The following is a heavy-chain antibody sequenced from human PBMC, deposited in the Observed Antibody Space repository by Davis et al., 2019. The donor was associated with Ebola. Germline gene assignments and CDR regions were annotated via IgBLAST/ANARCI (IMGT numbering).Heavy chain of an antibody. CDR2: ISSSSSYI. J-gene: IGHJ4*02. D-gene: IGHD6-19*01. Sequence: GGSLRLSCAASGFTFSSYSMNWVRQAPGKGLEWVSSISSSSSYIYYADSVKGRFTVSRDNSKNTLYLQMNSLRAEDTAIFYCAKSSQWREYFNSWGQGTLVTVSS. V-gene: IGHV3-21*03. CDR3: AKSSQWREYFNS. CDR1: GFTFSSYS.